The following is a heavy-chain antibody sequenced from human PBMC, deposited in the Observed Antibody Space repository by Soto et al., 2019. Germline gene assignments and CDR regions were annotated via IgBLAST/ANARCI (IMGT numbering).Heavy chain of an antibody. CDR1: GFTFDDYA. J-gene: IGHJ6*02. V-gene: IGHV3-9*01. CDR3: AKSSRLGFNPYYYYGMDV. Sequence: EVQLVESGGGLVQPGRSLRLSCAASGFTFDDYAMHWVRQAPGKGLEWVSGISWNSGSIGYADSVKGRFTISRDNAKNSXXLQMNSLRAEDTALYYCAKSSRLGFNPYYYYGMDVWGQGTTVTVSS. D-gene: IGHD3-16*01. CDR2: ISWNSGSI.